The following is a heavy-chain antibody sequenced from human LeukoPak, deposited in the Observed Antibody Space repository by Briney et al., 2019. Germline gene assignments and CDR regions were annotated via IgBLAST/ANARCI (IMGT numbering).Heavy chain of an antibody. CDR1: GGSITTYY. V-gene: IGHV4-59*01. Sequence: SETLSLTCTVSGGSITTYYWSWIRQSPGKGLEWIGYIYYSGGTNYNPSLKSRVTLSIDASKNQFSMRLSSVTAADTAIYYCARDNPANWFAPWGQGSLVTVSS. D-gene: IGHD1-14*01. J-gene: IGHJ5*02. CDR3: ARDNPANWFAP. CDR2: IYYSGGT.